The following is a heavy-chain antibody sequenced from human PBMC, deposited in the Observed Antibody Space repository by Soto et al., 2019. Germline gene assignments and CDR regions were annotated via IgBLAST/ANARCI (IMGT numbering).Heavy chain of an antibody. Sequence: SETLSLTCTVSGDSISSSNYFWGWIRQPPGKGLEWIGTIFYSGSPYYNPSLKSRVTISVDTSKNQFSLKLSSVTAADTAVYYWARQRGYSYGLCDYWGPGTLVTVSS. J-gene: IGHJ4*02. D-gene: IGHD5-18*01. CDR3: ARQRGYSYGLCDY. V-gene: IGHV4-39*07. CDR1: GDSISSSNYF. CDR2: IFYSGSP.